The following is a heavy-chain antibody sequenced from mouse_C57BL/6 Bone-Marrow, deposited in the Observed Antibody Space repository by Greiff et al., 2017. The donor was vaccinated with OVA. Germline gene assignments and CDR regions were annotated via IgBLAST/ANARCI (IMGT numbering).Heavy chain of an antibody. V-gene: IGHV5-6*01. CDR3: ARHYSNYYFDY. CDR2: ISSGGSYT. D-gene: IGHD2-5*01. Sequence: EVQLQESGGDLVKPGGSLKLSCAASGFTFSSYGMSWVRQTPDKRLEWVATISSGGSYTYYPDSVKGRFTISRDNAKNTLYLQMSSLKSEDTAMYYCARHYSNYYFDYWGQGTTLTVSS. J-gene: IGHJ2*01. CDR1: GFTFSSYG.